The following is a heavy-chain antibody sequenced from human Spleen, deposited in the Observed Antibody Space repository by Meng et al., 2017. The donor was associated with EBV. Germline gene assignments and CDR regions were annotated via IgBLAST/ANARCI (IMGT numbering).Heavy chain of an antibody. CDR3: ARMDDFLTGYYNEDYYYAMGV. CDR2: FDPEEGEI. J-gene: IGHJ6*02. CDR1: GXPXTESS. V-gene: IGHV1-24*01. D-gene: IGHD3-9*01. Sequence: QVHLLQSGAEVKKPXXSVKVXCKVSGXPXTESSMHWVRQAPGKGLEWMGGFDPEEGEIIYAQKFQGRVTMTEDSSTDTAYMELSSLRSEDTAVYYCARMDDFLTGYYNEDYYYAMGVWGQGTTVTVSS.